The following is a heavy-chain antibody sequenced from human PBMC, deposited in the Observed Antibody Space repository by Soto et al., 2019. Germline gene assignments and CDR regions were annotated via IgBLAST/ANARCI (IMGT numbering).Heavy chain of an antibody. CDR2: ISGSGGGT. CDR3: AKDTADMYYDFWSGYYPAYYGMDA. J-gene: IGHJ6*02. D-gene: IGHD3-3*01. CDR1: GFTFSSYA. Sequence: PGGSLRLSCAASGFTFSSYAMSWVRQAPGKGLEWVSAISGSGGGTYYADSVKGRFTISRDNSKNTLYLQMNSLRAEDTAVYYCAKDTADMYYDFWSGYYPAYYGMDAWGQGTTVTVSS. V-gene: IGHV3-23*01.